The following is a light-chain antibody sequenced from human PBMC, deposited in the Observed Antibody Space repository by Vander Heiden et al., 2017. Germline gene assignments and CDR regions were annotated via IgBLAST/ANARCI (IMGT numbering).Light chain of an antibody. CDR1: QSISSY. CDR2: AAS. V-gene: IGKV1-39*01. CDR3: QQSYSTPFT. J-gene: IGKJ5*01. Sequence: IQMTQSPSSLSSSVGDRVTITCRASQSISSYLNWYQQKRGKAPKRLIYAASSLQSGVPSRFSGSGSGTDFTLTISSLQPEDFATYYCQQSYSTPFTFGQGTRLEIK.